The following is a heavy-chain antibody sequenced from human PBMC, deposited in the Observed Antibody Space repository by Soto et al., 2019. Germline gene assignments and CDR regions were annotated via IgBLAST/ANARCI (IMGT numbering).Heavy chain of an antibody. CDR1: GGSFSDYY. CDR3: ASALVGATNLHYYYGMDV. V-gene: IGHV4-34*01. Sequence: SETLSLTCAVYGGSFSDYYWSWIRQPPGKGLEWIGEINHSGSTNYNPSLKSRVTISVDTSKNQFSLKLSSVTAADTGVYYCASALVGATNLHYYYGMDVWGQGTTVT. D-gene: IGHD1-26*01. CDR2: INHSGST. J-gene: IGHJ6*02.